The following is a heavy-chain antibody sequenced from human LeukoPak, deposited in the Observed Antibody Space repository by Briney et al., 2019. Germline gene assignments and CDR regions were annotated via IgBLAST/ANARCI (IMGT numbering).Heavy chain of an antibody. CDR2: INWNGGST. D-gene: IGHD3-10*01. V-gene: IGHV3-20*01. Sequence: GGSLRLSCAASGFTFDDYGMSWVRQAPGKGLEWVSGINWNGGSTGYADSVKGRFTISRDNAKNSLYLQMNSLRAEDTALYHCARSRVQRFGEEDYYYYYYYMDVWGKGTTVTISS. CDR3: ARSRVQRFGEEDYYYYYYYMDV. J-gene: IGHJ6*03. CDR1: GFTFDDYG.